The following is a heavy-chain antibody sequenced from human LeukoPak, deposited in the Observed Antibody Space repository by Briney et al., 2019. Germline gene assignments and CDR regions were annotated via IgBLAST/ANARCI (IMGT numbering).Heavy chain of an antibody. V-gene: IGHV4-31*03. CDR3: ARDHRLDSNWYFDL. CDR2: IYYSGST. CDR1: GGSISSGGYY. J-gene: IGHJ2*01. Sequence: SQTLSLTCTVSGGSISSGGYYWSWIRQHPGTGLEWLGYIYYSGSTYYNPSLKSRVTISVDTSKNQFSLKLSSVTAADTAVYYCARDHRLDSNWYFDLWGRGTLVTVSS.